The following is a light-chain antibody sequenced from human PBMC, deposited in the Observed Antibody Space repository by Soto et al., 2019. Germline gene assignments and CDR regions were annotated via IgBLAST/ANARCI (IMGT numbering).Light chain of an antibody. CDR2: EVS. CDR1: SSDVGGYNY. CDR3: CSYAGSSTWV. J-gene: IGLJ3*02. V-gene: IGLV2-23*02. Sequence: QSVLTQPPSASGSPGQSVTISCTGTSSDVGGYNYVSWYQQHPGKAPKLMIYEVSKRPSGVSNRFSGSKSGNTASLTISGLQAEDEADYYCCSYAGSSTWVFGGGTKLTVL.